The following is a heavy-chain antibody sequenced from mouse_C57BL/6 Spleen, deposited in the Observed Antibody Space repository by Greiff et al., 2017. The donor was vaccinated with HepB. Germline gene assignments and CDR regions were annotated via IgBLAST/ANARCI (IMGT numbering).Heavy chain of an antibody. V-gene: IGHV1-80*01. D-gene: IGHD1-1*01. CDR2: LYPGDGDT. J-gene: IGHJ1*03. Sequence: VQLQQSGAELVKPGASVKISCKASGYAFSSYWMNWVKPRPGKGLEWIGQLYPGDGDTNYNGKFKGKATLTADKSSSTAYMQLSSLTSEDSAVYFCADCGSSYNWYFDVWGTGTTVTVSS. CDR3: ADCGSSYNWYFDV. CDR1: GYAFSSYW.